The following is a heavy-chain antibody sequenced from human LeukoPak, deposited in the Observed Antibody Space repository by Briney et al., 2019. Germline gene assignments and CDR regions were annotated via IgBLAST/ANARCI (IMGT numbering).Heavy chain of an antibody. J-gene: IGHJ4*02. CDR2: ISYDGSNK. V-gene: IGHV3-30*18. Sequence: GGSLRLSCAASGFTFSSYGMHWVRQAPGKGLEWVAVISYDGSNKYYADSVKGRFTISRDNSKNTLYLQMNSLRAEDTAVYYCAKDGSIHLITVVRGVFFDYWGQGTLVTVSS. CDR1: GFTFSSYG. D-gene: IGHD3-10*01. CDR3: AKDGSIHLITVVRGVFFDY.